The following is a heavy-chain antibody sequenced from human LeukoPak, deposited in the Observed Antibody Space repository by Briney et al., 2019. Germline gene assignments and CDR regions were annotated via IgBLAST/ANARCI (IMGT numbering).Heavy chain of an antibody. Sequence: PGGSLRLSCAASGFTVSSNYMSWVRQAPGKGLEWGSVIYSGGSTYYADSVKGRFTISRDNSKNTLYLQMNSLRAEDTAVYYCATEMEGGGYLRHFDYWGQGTLVTVSS. CDR2: IYSGGST. J-gene: IGHJ4*02. CDR1: GFTVSSNY. D-gene: IGHD3-16*01. CDR3: ATEMEGGGYLRHFDY. V-gene: IGHV3-53*01.